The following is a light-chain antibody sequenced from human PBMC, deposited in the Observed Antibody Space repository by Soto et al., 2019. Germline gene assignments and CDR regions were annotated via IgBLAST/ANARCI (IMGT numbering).Light chain of an antibody. Sequence: PGERATLSCRASQSVSSYLAWYQQKPGQAPRLLISDASNRATGIPARFSGSGSGTDFTLTVSSLEPEDFAVYYCQQRRDWPLTFGGGTKVAI. V-gene: IGKV3-11*01. CDR3: QQRRDWPLT. J-gene: IGKJ4*01. CDR1: QSVSSY. CDR2: DAS.